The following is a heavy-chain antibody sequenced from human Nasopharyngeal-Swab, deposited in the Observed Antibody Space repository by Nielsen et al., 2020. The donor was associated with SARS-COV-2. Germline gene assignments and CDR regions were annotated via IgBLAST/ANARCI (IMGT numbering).Heavy chain of an antibody. V-gene: IGHV3-30*18. D-gene: IGHD2-8*01. J-gene: IGHJ6*02. Sequence: WIRQPPGKGLEWMAVISYDGIKKYYADSVKGRFTLSRDNSKNTLYLQMNSLRTEDTAVYCCAKDHQLIRNYYYDMDVWGQGTTVTVSS. CDR2: ISYDGIKK. CDR3: AKDHQLIRNYYYDMDV.